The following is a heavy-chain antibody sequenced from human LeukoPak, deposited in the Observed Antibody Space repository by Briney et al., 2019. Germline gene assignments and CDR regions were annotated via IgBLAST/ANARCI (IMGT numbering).Heavy chain of an antibody. Sequence: GASVKVSCKASVYTFTSYGIRRGRQAPGQGLECIGYISAHNGNTNYAQKLQGRVTITTDTSTSTAYIEVRSLRSDDTAVYYCARGGDRVEYSGYDYPPRGAENYYYYCKTCGTKERRSLSP. V-gene: IGHV1-18*01. D-gene: IGHD5-12*01. CDR2: ISAHNGNT. J-gene: IGHJ6*03. CDR1: VYTFTSYG. CDR3: ARGGDRVEYSGYDYPPRGAENYYYYCKT.